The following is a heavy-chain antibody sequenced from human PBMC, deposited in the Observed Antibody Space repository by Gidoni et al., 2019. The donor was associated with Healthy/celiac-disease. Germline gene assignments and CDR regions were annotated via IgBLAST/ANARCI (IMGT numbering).Heavy chain of an antibody. Sequence: QVQLQESGPGLVKPSETLSPTCTVSGGSISSYYWSWIRQPPGKGLELIGYIYYSGSTNSNPSLKSRVTISVDTSKNQFSLKLSSVTAADTAVYYCARPVIAAAGRIWYFDLWGRGTLVTVSS. CDR3: ARPVIAAAGRIWYFDL. J-gene: IGHJ2*01. CDR2: IYYSGST. D-gene: IGHD6-13*01. V-gene: IGHV4-59*08. CDR1: GGSISSYY.